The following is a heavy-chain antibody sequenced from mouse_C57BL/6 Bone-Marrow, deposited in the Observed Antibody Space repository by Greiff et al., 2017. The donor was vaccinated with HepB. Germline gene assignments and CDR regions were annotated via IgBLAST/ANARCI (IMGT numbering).Heavy chain of an antibody. J-gene: IGHJ3*01. CDR2: IYPGDGDT. V-gene: IGHV1-82*01. CDR1: GYAFSSSW. Sequence: QVQLKESGPELVKPGASVKISCKASGYAFSSSWMNWVKQRPGKGLEWIGRIYPGDGDTNYNGKFKGKATLTADKSSSTAYMQLSSLTSEDSAVYFSARADDYDGAWGQGTLVTVSA. CDR3: ARADDYDGA. D-gene: IGHD2-4*01.